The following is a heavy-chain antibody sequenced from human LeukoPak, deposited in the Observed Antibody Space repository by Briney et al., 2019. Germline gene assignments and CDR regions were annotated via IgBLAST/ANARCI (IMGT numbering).Heavy chain of an antibody. D-gene: IGHD1-26*01. V-gene: IGHV4-59*01. Sequence: SETLSLTCTVSGGSISSYYWSWIRQPPGKGLEWIGYIYDSGSTNYNPSLKSRVTISVDTSKNQFSLKLSSVTAADTAVYYCARSLVGATTGYDYWGQGTLVTYSS. CDR3: ARSLVGATTGYDY. CDR2: IYDSGST. J-gene: IGHJ4*02. CDR1: GGSISSYY.